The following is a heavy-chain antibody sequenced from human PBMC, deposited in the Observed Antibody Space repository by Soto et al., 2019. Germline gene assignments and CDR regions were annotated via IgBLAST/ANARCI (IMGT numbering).Heavy chain of an antibody. J-gene: IGHJ4*02. CDR3: TRKTGGYYFFES. Sequence: QVQLQESGPGLVKPSDTLSLTCAVSGTSISGDYWWGWIRQTPGKGLEWIGYISSGGATHYNPSLGSRLTMSVDTSRSQFSLKLSSVTAVDAALYYCTRKTGGYYFFESWGRGTLVTVSS. CDR2: ISSGGAT. V-gene: IGHV4-28*01. D-gene: IGHD2-8*02. CDR1: GTSISGDYW.